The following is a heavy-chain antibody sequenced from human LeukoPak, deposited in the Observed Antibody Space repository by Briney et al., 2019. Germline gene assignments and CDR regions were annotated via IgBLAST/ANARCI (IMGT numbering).Heavy chain of an antibody. CDR2: TSSVGGTI. CDR3: ARGVGCRGYVDY. J-gene: IGHJ4*02. CDR1: AFTVRSI. V-gene: IGHV3-48*03. Sequence: PRRSPRLSWAAAAFTVRSIEMTGVRQAPGKGREGVSDTSSVGGTIYYADSVKGRFTISRDNAKNSLYLQMNSLRAEDTAVYYCARGVGCRGYVDYWGQGTLVTVSS. D-gene: IGHD5-12*01.